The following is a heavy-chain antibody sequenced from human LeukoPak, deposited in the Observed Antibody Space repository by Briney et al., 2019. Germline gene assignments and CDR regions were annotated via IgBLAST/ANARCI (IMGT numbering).Heavy chain of an antibody. V-gene: IGHV4-59*13. CDR3: ARYSYDILTGYPKGWFDP. J-gene: IGHJ5*02. Sequence: SETLSLTCTVSGGSISSYYGSWIRHPPGKGLEGIGYIYYSGSTNYNPSLNSRVIISVDTSKNQFSLKLSSVTAADTAVYYCARYSYDILTGYPKGWFDPWGQGTLVTVSS. D-gene: IGHD3-9*01. CDR1: GGSISSYY. CDR2: IYYSGST.